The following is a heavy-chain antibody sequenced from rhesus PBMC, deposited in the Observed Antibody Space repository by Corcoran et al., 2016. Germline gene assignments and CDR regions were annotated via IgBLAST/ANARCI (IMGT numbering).Heavy chain of an antibody. D-gene: IGHD3-34*01. Sequence: QVQLQESGPGLVKPSETLSLTCAVSGGSISSSNWWSWIRQPPGKGLEWIGYYGGSSGSTSYNPSLRGRVTISIDTSKNQFSLRLSSVTAADTAVYYCARDGGKSYWGYGLDSWGQGVVVTVSS. CDR1: GGSISSSNW. V-gene: IGHV4-65*01. J-gene: IGHJ6*01. CDR3: ARDGGKSYWGYGLDS. CDR2: YGGSSGST.